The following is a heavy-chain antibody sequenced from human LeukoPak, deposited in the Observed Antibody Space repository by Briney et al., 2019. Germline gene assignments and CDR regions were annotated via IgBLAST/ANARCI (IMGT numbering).Heavy chain of an antibody. CDR1: GDSISSSSYY. J-gene: IGHJ4*02. V-gene: IGHV4-39*01. D-gene: IGHD3-22*01. CDR3: ARQGSSAYYPLFY. CDR2: IYYSGST. Sequence: SETLSLTCTVSGDSISSSSYYWGWIRQPPGKGLEWIGSIYYSGSTYYNPSLKSRVTISVDTSKNQFSLKLSSVTAADTAVYYCARQGSSAYYPLFYWGQGTLVTVSS.